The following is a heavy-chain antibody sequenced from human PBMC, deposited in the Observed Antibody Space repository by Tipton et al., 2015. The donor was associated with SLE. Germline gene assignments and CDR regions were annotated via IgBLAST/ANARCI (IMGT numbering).Heavy chain of an antibody. Sequence: TLSLTCAVSGYSISSGYYWGWIWQPPGKGLDWIGRIYHSGSTYYNPSLKSRVTISVDTSKNQFSLKLSSVTAADTAVYYCASQYSGSFDAFDIWGQGTMVTVS. J-gene: IGHJ3*02. CDR3: ASQYSGSFDAFDI. V-gene: IGHV4-38-2*01. CDR2: IYHSGST. D-gene: IGHD1-26*01. CDR1: GYSISSGYY.